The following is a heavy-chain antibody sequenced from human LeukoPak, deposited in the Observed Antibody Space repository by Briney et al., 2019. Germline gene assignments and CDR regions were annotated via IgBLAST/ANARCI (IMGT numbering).Heavy chain of an antibody. J-gene: IGHJ4*02. Sequence: SETLSLTCTVSGVSITNYYWSWIRQPPGKGLEWIGYIYYRGSTNYNPSLKSRVTISVDTSKNQFSLKLSSVTAADTAVYYCARVGSYYYDSSGYLNYYFDYWGQGTLVTVSS. V-gene: IGHV4-59*01. CDR2: IYYRGST. CDR1: GVSITNYY. CDR3: ARVGSYYYDSSGYLNYYFDY. D-gene: IGHD3-22*01.